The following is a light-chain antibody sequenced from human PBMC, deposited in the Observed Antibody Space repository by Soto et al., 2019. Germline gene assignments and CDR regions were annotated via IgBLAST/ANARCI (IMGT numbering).Light chain of an antibody. Sequence: QSARTQPPSGSRSPGQSVTISCTGTSSDVGGYNYVSWYQQHPGKAPKLMIYEVSKRPSGVPDRFSGSKSGNTASLTVSGLQAEDEAHYYCSSYAGSNNFDVFGTGTKLTLL. CDR2: EVS. CDR1: SSDVGGYNY. V-gene: IGLV2-8*01. J-gene: IGLJ1*01. CDR3: SSYAGSNNFDV.